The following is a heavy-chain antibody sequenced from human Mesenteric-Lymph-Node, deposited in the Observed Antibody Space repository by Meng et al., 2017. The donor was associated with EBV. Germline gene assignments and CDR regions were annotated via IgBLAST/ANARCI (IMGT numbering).Heavy chain of an antibody. V-gene: IGHV4-34*01. CDR3: ARGPNYWYFDL. CDR1: GGSFSGYY. Sequence: VQLQEWGAGLLKASETLSLTGACYGGSFSGYYWSWIRQPPGKGLEWIGEINHSGSTNYNPSLKSRVTISVDTSKNQFSLKLSSVTAADTAVYYCARGPNYWYFDLWGRGTLVTVPS. CDR2: INHSGST. J-gene: IGHJ2*01.